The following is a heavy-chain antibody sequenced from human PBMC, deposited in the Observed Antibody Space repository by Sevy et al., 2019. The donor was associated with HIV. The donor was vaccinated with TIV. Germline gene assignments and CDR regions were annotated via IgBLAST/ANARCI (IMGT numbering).Heavy chain of an antibody. CDR3: ARGYMAYDEISVGH. CDR2: IWYDGNER. J-gene: IGHJ4*02. Sequence: GGSLRLSCRVSGFTFSNYGMHWVRQAPGKGLEWVALIWYDGNERFYADSVKGRFTISRDNSKNTMYLQMNSLRGEDTAIYYCARGYMAYDEISVGHWGQGTLVTVSS. V-gene: IGHV3-33*01. D-gene: IGHD5-12*01. CDR1: GFTFSNYG.